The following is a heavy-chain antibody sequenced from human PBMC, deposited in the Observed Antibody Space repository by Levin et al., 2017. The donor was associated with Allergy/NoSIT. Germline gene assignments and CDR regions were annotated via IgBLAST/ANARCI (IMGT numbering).Heavy chain of an antibody. CDR2: ISGSGGST. CDR1: GFTFSSYA. CDR3: AKVEYSSRSPLGY. Sequence: GGSLRLSCAASGFTFSSYAMSWVRQAPGEGLEWVSAISGSGGSTYYADSVKGRFTISRDNSKNTLYLQMNSLRAEDTAVYYCAKVEYSSRSPLGYWGQGTLVTVSS. J-gene: IGHJ4*02. D-gene: IGHD6-13*01. V-gene: IGHV3-23*01.